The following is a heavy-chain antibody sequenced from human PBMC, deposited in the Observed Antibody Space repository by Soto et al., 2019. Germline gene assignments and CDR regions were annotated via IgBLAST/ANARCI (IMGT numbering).Heavy chain of an antibody. CDR3: SVDLPNIGFGWWG. CDR1: GSGFIGSG. V-gene: IGHV1-58*02. Sequence: GASVTVSCNASGSGFIGSGIEGERQAHGQRLEWIGWIVGTSGQTNYAQNYRGRVAITRATSTATAYIEWTGLTSEDTAVYSCSVDLPNIGFGWWGWGQGTTIT. CDR2: IVGTSGQT. J-gene: IGHJ6*02. D-gene: IGHD2-15*01.